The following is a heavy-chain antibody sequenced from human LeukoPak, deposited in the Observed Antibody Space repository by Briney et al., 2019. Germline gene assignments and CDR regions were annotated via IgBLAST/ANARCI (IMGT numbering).Heavy chain of an antibody. CDR3: ARQSSGGYGLGY. CDR1: GYTFTGNY. Sequence: ASVKVSCKASGYTFTGNYMHWVRQTPGQGLEWMGWINPNSGGTNYAQKFQGRVTMTRDTSISTAYMELSRLRSDDTVVYYCARQSSGGYGLGYWGQGTLVTVSS. D-gene: IGHD5-12*01. CDR2: INPNSGGT. J-gene: IGHJ4*02. V-gene: IGHV1-2*02.